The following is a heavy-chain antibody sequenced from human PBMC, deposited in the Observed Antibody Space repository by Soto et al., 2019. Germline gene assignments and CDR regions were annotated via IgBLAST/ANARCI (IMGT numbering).Heavy chain of an antibody. Sequence: QVQLVESGGGVVQPGRSLRLSCAASGFTFSSYAMHWVRQAPGKGLEWVAVISYDGSNKYYADSVKGRFTISEDNSKNTLYLQMNSLRAEDTAVYYCARDLRRGYRYGYLFDYWGQGTLVTVSS. CDR2: ISYDGSNK. J-gene: IGHJ4*02. CDR1: GFTFSSYA. CDR3: ARDLRRGYRYGYLFDY. D-gene: IGHD5-18*01. V-gene: IGHV3-30-3*01.